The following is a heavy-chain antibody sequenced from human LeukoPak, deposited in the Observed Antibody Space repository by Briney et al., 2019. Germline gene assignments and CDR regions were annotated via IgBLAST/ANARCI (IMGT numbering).Heavy chain of an antibody. D-gene: IGHD6-13*01. V-gene: IGHV4-34*01. Sequence: PSETLSLTCAVYGGSFSGYYWSWIRQPPGKGLEWIGEINHSGSTNYNPSLKSRVTISVDTSKNQFSLKLSSVTAADTAVYYCASPGYSSDYWGQGTLVTVSS. CDR1: GGSFSGYY. CDR2: INHSGST. J-gene: IGHJ4*02. CDR3: ASPGYSSDY.